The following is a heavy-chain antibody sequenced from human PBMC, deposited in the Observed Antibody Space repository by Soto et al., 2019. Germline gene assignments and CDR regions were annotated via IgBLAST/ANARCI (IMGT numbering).Heavy chain of an antibody. J-gene: IGHJ4*02. CDR1: GGSISSGYY. CDR3: ARVGDSGYYWYFDY. Sequence: CTVSGGSISSGYYWSWIRQYPGKGLECIGRVFSSGTTNYNPSLKSRVTMSVDTSKNQLSLKLTSVTAADTAVYYCARVGDSGYYWYFDYWGQGALVTVSS. CDR2: VFSSGTT. V-gene: IGHV4-61*02. D-gene: IGHD3-22*01.